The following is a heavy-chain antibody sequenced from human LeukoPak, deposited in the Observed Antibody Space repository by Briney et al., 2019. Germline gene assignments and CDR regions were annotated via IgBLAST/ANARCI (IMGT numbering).Heavy chain of an antibody. CDR3: ARDINQQLP. V-gene: IGHV1-69*04. Sequence: SVKVSCKASGGTFSSYAISWVRQAPGQGLEWMGRIIPILGIANYAQKFQGRVTITADKSTSTAYMELSSLRSEDTAMYYCARDINQQLPWGQGTLVTVSS. CDR1: GGTFSSYA. J-gene: IGHJ5*02. D-gene: IGHD6-13*01. CDR2: IIPILGIA.